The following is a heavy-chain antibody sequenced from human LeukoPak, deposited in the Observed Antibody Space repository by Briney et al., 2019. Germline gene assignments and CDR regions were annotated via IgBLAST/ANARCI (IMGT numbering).Heavy chain of an antibody. CDR3: ARAGGANWFDP. V-gene: IGHV4-30-4*01. CDR2: IYYSGST. Sequence: PSETLSLTCTVSGGSISSGDYYWSWIRQPPGQGLEWIGYIYYSGSTYYNPSLKSRVTISVDTSKNQFSLKLSSVTAADTAVYYCARAGGANWFDPWGQGTLVTVSS. CDR1: GGSISSGDYY. J-gene: IGHJ5*02. D-gene: IGHD3-10*01.